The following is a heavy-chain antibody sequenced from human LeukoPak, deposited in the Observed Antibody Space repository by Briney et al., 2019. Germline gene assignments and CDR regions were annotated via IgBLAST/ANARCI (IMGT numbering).Heavy chain of an antibody. J-gene: IGHJ3*02. CDR2: IYTSGST. D-gene: IGHD4-17*01. CDR1: GGSISSYY. CDR3: ARDDYGDYGWAFDI. Sequence: AETLSLTCTVSGGSISSYYWSWIRQPAGKGREWLGRIYTSGSTNYNPSLKSRVTMSVDTSKNQFSLKLSSVTAADTAVYYCARDDYGDYGWAFDIWGQGTMVTVSS. V-gene: IGHV4-4*07.